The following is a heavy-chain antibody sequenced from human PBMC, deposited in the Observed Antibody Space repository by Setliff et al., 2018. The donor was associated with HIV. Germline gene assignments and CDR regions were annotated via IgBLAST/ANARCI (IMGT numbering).Heavy chain of an antibody. CDR1: GGSFSHYY. CDR3: ARGGLGVVGAIDY. Sequence: SETLSLTCAVYGGSFSHYYWSWIRQPPGKGLEWIGEINDSGSTNYNPSLESRVTISVDTSKNQFSLNLSSVTAADTAVYYCARGGLGVVGAIDYWSQGTLVTVSS. CDR2: INDSGST. V-gene: IGHV4-34*01. D-gene: IGHD2-15*01. J-gene: IGHJ4*02.